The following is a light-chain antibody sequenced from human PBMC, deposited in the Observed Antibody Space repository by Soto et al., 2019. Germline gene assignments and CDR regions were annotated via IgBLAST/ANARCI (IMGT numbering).Light chain of an antibody. Sequence: DIQMTQSPSTLSASVGDRVTITCRASQSISSWLAWYQQKPGKAPKLLIYKASSLEGGVPSRFSGSGSGTEFTLTISSLQPDNFATYYCQQYDPYLWTFGQGTKV. J-gene: IGKJ1*01. V-gene: IGKV1-5*03. CDR1: QSISSW. CDR2: KAS. CDR3: QQYDPYLWT.